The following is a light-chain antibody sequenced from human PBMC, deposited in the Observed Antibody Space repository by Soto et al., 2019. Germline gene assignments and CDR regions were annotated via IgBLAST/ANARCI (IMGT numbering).Light chain of an antibody. CDR3: QKYNSAPWT. CDR1: QAINNY. J-gene: IGKJ1*01. CDR2: AAS. Sequence: DIQMTQSPSSLSASVGDRVTITCRASQAINNYLAWYQQKPGKDPELIIYAASTLQSGVPSRLSGSGSETDFTLTITNLQPEDVATYYYQKYNSAPWTFGQGTKVEMK. V-gene: IGKV1-27*01.